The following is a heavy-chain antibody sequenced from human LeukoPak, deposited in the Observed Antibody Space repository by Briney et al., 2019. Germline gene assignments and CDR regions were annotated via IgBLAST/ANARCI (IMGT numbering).Heavy chain of an antibody. CDR1: GFTFSSYS. V-gene: IGHV3-48*01. Sequence: GGSLRLSCAASGFTFSSYSMNWVRQAPGKGLEWVSYITSSSSIIYYGDSVKGRFTVSRDNAKNSLYLQMNSLRAEDTAVYYCARDGVWFGEYEAFDIWGQGTMVTVSS. CDR3: ARDGVWFGEYEAFDI. CDR2: ITSSSSII. D-gene: IGHD3-10*01. J-gene: IGHJ3*02.